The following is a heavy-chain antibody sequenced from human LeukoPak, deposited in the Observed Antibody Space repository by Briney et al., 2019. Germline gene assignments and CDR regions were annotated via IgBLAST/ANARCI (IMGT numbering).Heavy chain of an antibody. CDR3: ARVSDARKNYYYYYMDV. Sequence: PGGSLRLSCAASGFTFGSYEMNWVRQAPGKGLEWVSYISSSGSAIYYADSVKGRFTISRDNAKNSLYLQMNSLRAEDTAVYYSARVSDARKNYYYYYMDVWGKGTTVTVSS. CDR2: ISSSGSAI. CDR1: GFTFGSYE. V-gene: IGHV3-48*03. J-gene: IGHJ6*03. D-gene: IGHD1-14*01.